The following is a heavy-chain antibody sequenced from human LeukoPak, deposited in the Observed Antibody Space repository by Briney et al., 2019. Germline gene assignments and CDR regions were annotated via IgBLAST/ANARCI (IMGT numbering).Heavy chain of an antibody. D-gene: IGHD2-2*01. CDR3: VRNKAEYCDSTSCYFNYYYMDV. J-gene: IGHJ6*03. CDR2: FYHSGST. CDR1: GYSISSGYY. V-gene: IGHV4-38-2*02. Sequence: PSETLSLTCTVSGYSISSGYYWGWIRQPPGKGLEWIGSFYHSGSTYYNPSLESRVTISVDTSKNQFSLKLNSVTAADTAVFYCVRNKAEYCDSTSCYFNYYYMDVWGIGTTVTVSS.